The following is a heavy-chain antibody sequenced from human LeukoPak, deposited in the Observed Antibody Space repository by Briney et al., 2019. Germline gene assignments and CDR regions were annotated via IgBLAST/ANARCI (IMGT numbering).Heavy chain of an antibody. V-gene: IGHV4-59*01. CDR1: SASITSYY. Sequence: SETLSLTCTVSSASITSYYWNWIRQPPGKGLEWIGYSYHSGSTNYNPSLKSRVTISVDTSKNQFSLNLSSLTAADTAVYYCARGRGYDILTGAFDIWGQGTMVTVSS. J-gene: IGHJ3*02. D-gene: IGHD3-9*01. CDR2: SYHSGST. CDR3: ARGRGYDILTGAFDI.